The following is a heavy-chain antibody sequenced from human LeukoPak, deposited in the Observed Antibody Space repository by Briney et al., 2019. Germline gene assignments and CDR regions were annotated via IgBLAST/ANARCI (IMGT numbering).Heavy chain of an antibody. D-gene: IGHD1-14*01. V-gene: IGHV2-5*02. Sequence: SGPTLVKPTQTLTLTCTFSGFSLSTSGVGVGWIRQPPGKALEWLTLIYWGDDKRYSPSLKSRLTITKDTSKNQVVLTMTNMDPVDTATYYCAHRRGGTTSFDYWGQGTLVTVSS. CDR1: GFSLSTSGVG. J-gene: IGHJ4*02. CDR2: IYWGDDK. CDR3: AHRRGGTTSFDY.